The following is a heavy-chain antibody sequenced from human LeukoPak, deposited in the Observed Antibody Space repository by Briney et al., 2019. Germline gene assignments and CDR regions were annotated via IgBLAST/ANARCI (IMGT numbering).Heavy chain of an antibody. CDR1: GGSFSGYY. D-gene: IGHD1-7*01. V-gene: IGHV4-34*01. Sequence: SETLSLTCGVYGGSFSGYYWSWIRQPPGKRLEWIGEINHSGSTKHNPSLKSRVTISVDTSKNQFSLKLTSVTAAETAVYYCARGRNWNYGGWFDPCGQGNLVTVSS. CDR2: INHSGST. J-gene: IGHJ5*02. CDR3: ARGRNWNYGGWFDP.